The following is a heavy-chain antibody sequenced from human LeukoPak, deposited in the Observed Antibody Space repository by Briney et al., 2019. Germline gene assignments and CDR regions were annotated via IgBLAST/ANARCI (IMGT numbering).Heavy chain of an antibody. CDR3: ARDSRVARFGGFQH. CDR1: GFTFSDYY. D-gene: IGHD3-16*01. CDR2: ISSSGSTI. Sequence: PGGSLRLSCAASGFTFSDYYMSWIRQAPGKGLEWVSYISSSGSTIYYADSVKGRFTISRDNAKNSLYLQMNSLRAEDTVVYYCARDSRVARFGGFQHWGQGTLVTVSS. V-gene: IGHV3-11*01. J-gene: IGHJ1*01.